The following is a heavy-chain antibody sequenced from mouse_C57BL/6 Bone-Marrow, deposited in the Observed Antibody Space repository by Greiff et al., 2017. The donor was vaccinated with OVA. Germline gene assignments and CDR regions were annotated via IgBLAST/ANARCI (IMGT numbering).Heavy chain of an antibody. D-gene: IGHD2-4*01. J-gene: IGHJ2*01. CDR1: GYTFTSYW. CDR3: ALYDYDGYYFDY. V-gene: IGHV1-61*01. Sequence: VQLMQPGAELVRPGSSVKLSCKASGYTFTSYWMDWVKQRPGQGLEWIGNIYPSDSETHYNQKFKDKATLTVDKSSSTAYMQLSSLTSEDSAVYYCALYDYDGYYFDYWGQGTTLTVSS. CDR2: IYPSDSET.